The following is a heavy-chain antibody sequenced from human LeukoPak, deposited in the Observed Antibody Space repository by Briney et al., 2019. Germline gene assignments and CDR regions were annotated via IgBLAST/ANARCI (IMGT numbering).Heavy chain of an antibody. V-gene: IGHV1-69*13. CDR1: GGTFSSYA. CDR3: ARGARYYDSSGSFDY. D-gene: IGHD3-22*01. J-gene: IGHJ4*02. CDR2: IIPIFGTA. Sequence: GASVKVSCKASGGTFSSYAISWVRQAPGQGLEWMGGIIPIFGTANYAQKFQGRVTITADESTSTAYMELSSLRSEDTAVYYCARGARYYDSSGSFDYWGQGTLVTVSS.